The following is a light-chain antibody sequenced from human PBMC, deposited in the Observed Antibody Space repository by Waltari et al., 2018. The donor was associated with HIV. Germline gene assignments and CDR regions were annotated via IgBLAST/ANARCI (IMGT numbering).Light chain of an antibody. J-gene: IGKJ1*01. V-gene: IGKV1-5*03. CDR2: MAS. CDR1: QSISSW. Sequence: DIQITQSPSTLSASVGDRVTITCRASQSISSWLTWYQQKPGKAPKLLIYMASSLESGVPSRFTGSGSGTEFTLTISRLQPDFFAAYYFQHQGTFGQGTKVEIK. CDR3: QHQGT.